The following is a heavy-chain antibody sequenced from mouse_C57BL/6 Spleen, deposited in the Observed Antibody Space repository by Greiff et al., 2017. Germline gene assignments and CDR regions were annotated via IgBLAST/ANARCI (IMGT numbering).Heavy chain of an antibody. D-gene: IGHD2-4*01. J-gene: IGHJ4*01. CDR2: IDPSDSET. CDR1: GYTFTSYW. V-gene: IGHV1-52*01. CDR3: AKAYYDYSMDY. Sequence: QVQLQQSGAELVRPGSSVKLSCKASGYTFTSYWMHWVKQRPIQGLEWIGNIDPSDSETHYNQKFKDKDTLTVDKSASTAYMQLSSLTSEDSAVYYCAKAYYDYSMDYWGQGTSVTVSS.